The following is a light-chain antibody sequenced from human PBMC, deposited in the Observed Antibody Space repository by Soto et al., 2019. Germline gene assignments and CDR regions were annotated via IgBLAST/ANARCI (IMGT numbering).Light chain of an antibody. J-gene: IGKJ4*01. CDR2: GTS. CDR3: QQCGISPLT. Sequence: EVVLTQSPGTLSLSPGERATLSCRASLSVGSSYLAWYQQKPGQAPRLLIHGTSTRATGIPDRFSGSGSGTDFTLTISRVDPEDFAVYYCQQCGISPLTFGGGTKVDIK. CDR1: LSVGSSY. V-gene: IGKV3-20*01.